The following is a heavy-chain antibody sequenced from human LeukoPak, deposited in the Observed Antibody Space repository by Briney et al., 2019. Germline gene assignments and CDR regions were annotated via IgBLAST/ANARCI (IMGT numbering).Heavy chain of an antibody. Sequence: ASVKVSCKASGYNFDNYGINWVRQAPGQGLEWMGWINPNSGGTNYAQKFQGRVTMTRDTSISTAYMELSRLRSDDTAVYYCARVYQVGATKFDYWGQGTLVTVSS. J-gene: IGHJ4*02. CDR2: INPNSGGT. CDR3: ARVYQVGATKFDY. V-gene: IGHV1-2*02. CDR1: GYNFDNYG. D-gene: IGHD1-26*01.